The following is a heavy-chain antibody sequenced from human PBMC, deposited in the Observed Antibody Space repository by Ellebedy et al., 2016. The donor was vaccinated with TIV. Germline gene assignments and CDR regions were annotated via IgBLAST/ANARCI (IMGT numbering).Heavy chain of an antibody. CDR3: ARPLYYDSSGYGMDV. CDR2: ISSSSSYI. D-gene: IGHD3-22*01. V-gene: IGHV3-21*01. CDR1: GFTFSSYS. Sequence: PGGSLRLSCAASGFTFSSYSMNWVRQAPGKGLEWVSSISSSSSYIYYADSVKGRFTISRDNAKNSLYLQMNSLRAEDTAVYYCARPLYYDSSGYGMDVWGQGTTVTVSS. J-gene: IGHJ6*02.